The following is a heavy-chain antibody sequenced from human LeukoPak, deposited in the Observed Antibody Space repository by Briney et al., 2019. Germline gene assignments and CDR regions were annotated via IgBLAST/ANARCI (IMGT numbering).Heavy chain of an antibody. CDR3: ARRTSQVVGPRRQLGHMDV. CDR2: VNESGRS. V-gene: IGHV4-34*01. J-gene: IGHJ6*03. Sequence: SETLSLTCSVSGSLSGYSWTWIRHSPGQGLEWIGEVNESGRSKYSPSLKSRVTISRDTSKKHFSLDLRSLTAADTAVYYCARRTSQVVGPRRQLGHMDVWGKGTTVTVSS. CDR1: GSLSGYS. D-gene: IGHD6-13*01.